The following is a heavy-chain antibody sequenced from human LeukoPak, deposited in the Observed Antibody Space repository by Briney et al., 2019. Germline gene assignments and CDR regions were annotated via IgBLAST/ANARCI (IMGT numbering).Heavy chain of an antibody. CDR1: GGSFSGYY. D-gene: IGHD6-13*01. V-gene: IGHV4-34*01. CDR2: INHSGST. J-gene: IGHJ4*02. Sequence: SETLSLTCAVYGGSFSGYYWSWIRQPPGKGLEWIGEINHSGSTNYNPSLKSRVTISVDTSKNQFSLKLSSVTAADTAVYYCARLSGSSSWPGYWGQGTLVTASS. CDR3: ARLSGSSSWPGY.